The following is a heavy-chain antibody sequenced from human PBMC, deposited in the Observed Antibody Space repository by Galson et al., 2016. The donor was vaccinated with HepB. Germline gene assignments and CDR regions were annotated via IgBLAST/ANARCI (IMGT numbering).Heavy chain of an antibody. CDR2: IDPSDTYT. CDR3: ARHSAAGQLLLKNRYAFVI. J-gene: IGHJ3*02. CDR1: GYSFTSYW. D-gene: IGHD3-22*01. Sequence: QSGAEVKKPGESLRISCQGSGYSFTSYWISWVRQMPGKGLEWMGRIDPSDTYTNYSPSFQGHVTISADKSISTAYVQWSSLKASDTAMYSCARHSAAGQLLLKNRYAFVIWGQGTLVSVSS. V-gene: IGHV5-10-1*01.